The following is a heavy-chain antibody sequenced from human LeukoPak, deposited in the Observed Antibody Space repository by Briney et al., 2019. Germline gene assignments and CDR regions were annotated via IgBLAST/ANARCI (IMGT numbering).Heavy chain of an antibody. Sequence: GGSLRLSCAASGFTFSSYAMSWVREAPGRGLEWVSGLSGSGVYTYYADSVKGRFTISRDNSKNTLFLRLNRLRAEDTAMYYCAKAGVQLWSPAGDYWGQGTLVTVSS. D-gene: IGHD5-18*01. J-gene: IGHJ4*02. V-gene: IGHV3-23*01. CDR3: AKAGVQLWSPAGDY. CDR1: GFTFSSYA. CDR2: LSGSGVYT.